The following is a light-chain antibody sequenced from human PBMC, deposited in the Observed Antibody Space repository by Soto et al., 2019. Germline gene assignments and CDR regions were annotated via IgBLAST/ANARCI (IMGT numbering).Light chain of an antibody. CDR1: SSDVGGYNY. J-gene: IGLJ3*02. CDR3: SSYAGTNNWV. V-gene: IGLV2-8*01. CDR2: EVS. Sequence: QSALTQPPSASGSPGQSVTISCTGTSSDVGGYNYVSWYQQHPGKAPKLMIYEVSQRPSGVPDRFSGSKSGNTASLTVSGLQADDEADYYCSSYAGTNNWVFGGGTQLTVL.